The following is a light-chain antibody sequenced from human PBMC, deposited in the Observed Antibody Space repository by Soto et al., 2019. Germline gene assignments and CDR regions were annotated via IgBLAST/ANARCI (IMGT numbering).Light chain of an antibody. CDR2: LGS. CDR3: MQGLQTPPT. Sequence: EIVMTQSPLTRPVTPGERASVCCSSSHSRLRSNGYNFLDWYLQKPGQSPQLLIYLGSSRSSGVPDRFSGSGSGTDFTLKIDRVEAEDVGTYYCMQGLQTPPTFGQGTRLEIK. J-gene: IGKJ5*01. CDR1: HSRLRSNGYNF. V-gene: IGKV2-28*01.